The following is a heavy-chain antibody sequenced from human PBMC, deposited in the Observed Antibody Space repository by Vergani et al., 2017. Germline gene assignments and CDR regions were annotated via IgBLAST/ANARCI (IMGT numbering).Heavy chain of an antibody. CDR3: AKPLRGGGIDY. Sequence: QVQLVESGGGVVQRGGSLRLSCATSGFTLSNYDMQWIRQGPGKGLEFVAFIQFDGSNQYYADSVKGRFTLSRDFSKNTLYLQMNSLRTDDTATYYCAKPLRGGGIDYWGQGPRSSSLQ. CDR1: GFTLSNYD. D-gene: IGHD3-16*01. J-gene: IGHJ4*02. V-gene: IGHV3-30*02. CDR2: IQFDGSNQ.